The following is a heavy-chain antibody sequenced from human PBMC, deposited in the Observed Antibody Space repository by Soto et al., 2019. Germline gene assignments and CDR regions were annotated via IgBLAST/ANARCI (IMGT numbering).Heavy chain of an antibody. V-gene: IGHV1-69*13. Sequence: VASVKVSCKASGGTFSSYAISWVRQAPGQGLEWMGGIIPIFGTANYAQKFQGRVTITADESTSTAYMELSSLRSEDTAVYYCARVYYDSSGYFGFDYWGQGTLVTVSS. CDR2: IIPIFGTA. CDR3: ARVYYDSSGYFGFDY. J-gene: IGHJ4*02. CDR1: GGTFSSYA. D-gene: IGHD3-22*01.